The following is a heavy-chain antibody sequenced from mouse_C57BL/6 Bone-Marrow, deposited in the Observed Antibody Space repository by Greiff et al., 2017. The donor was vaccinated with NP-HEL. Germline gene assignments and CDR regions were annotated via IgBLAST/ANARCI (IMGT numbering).Heavy chain of an antibody. Sequence: EVKLVESGGGLVKPGGSLKLSCAASGFTFSDYGMHWVRQAPEKGLEWVAYISSGSSTIYYADTVKGRFTISRDNAKNTLFLQMTSLRSEDTAMYYCAFYYGYDVYYFDYWGQGTTLTVSS. CDR2: ISSGSSTI. CDR3: AFYYGYDVYYFDY. D-gene: IGHD2-2*01. V-gene: IGHV5-17*01. J-gene: IGHJ2*01. CDR1: GFTFSDYG.